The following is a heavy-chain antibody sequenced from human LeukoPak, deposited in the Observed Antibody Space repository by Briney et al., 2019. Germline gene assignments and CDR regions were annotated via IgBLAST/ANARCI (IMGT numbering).Heavy chain of an antibody. J-gene: IGHJ4*02. CDR1: GGFISNSSYY. CDR2: IYYSGST. CDR3: ARPTDYGGNSDY. D-gene: IGHD4-23*01. Sequence: SETLSLTCTVSGGFISNSSYYWGWIRQPPGKGVEWIGSIYYSGSTYYNPSLKSRVTISVDTSKNQFSLKLSSVTAADTAVYYCARPTDYGGNSDYWGQGTLVTVSS. V-gene: IGHV4-39*01.